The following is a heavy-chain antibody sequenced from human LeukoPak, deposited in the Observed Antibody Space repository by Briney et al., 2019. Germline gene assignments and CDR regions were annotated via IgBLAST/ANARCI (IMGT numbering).Heavy chain of an antibody. CDR3: AKREVEQQLVRYYYGMDV. D-gene: IGHD6-13*01. V-gene: IGHV3-23*01. Sequence: QSGGSLRLSCAASGFTFSNAWMSWVRQAPGKGLEWVSAISGSGGSTYYADSVKGRFTISRDNSKNTLYLQMNSLRAEDTAVYYCAKREVEQQLVRYYYGMDVWGQGTTVTVSS. CDR1: GFTFSNAW. J-gene: IGHJ6*02. CDR2: ISGSGGST.